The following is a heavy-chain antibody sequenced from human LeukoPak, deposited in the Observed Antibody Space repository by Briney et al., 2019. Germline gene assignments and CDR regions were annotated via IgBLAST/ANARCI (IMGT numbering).Heavy chain of an antibody. Sequence: PGGSLRLSCAVSGFTFSDSYMIWIRQAPGKGLEWVSYISSSGTYTNYADSVKGRFTISRDNARNSLFLQMNSLRADDTGVYYCARVGSGWYLDYWGQGALVTVSS. J-gene: IGHJ4*02. D-gene: IGHD6-19*01. CDR3: ARVGSGWYLDY. CDR2: ISSSGTYT. V-gene: IGHV3-11*05. CDR1: GFTFSDSY.